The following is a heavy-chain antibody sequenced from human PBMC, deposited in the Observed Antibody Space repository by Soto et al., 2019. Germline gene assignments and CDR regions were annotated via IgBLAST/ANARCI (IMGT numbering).Heavy chain of an antibody. D-gene: IGHD3-3*01. V-gene: IGHV3-33*08. CDR1: GFAFSTYA. Sequence: QVQLVESGGGVIQPGKSLRLSCSASGFAFSTYAMHWVRQAPGKGLEWVAVIWADGSRQFYADSVKGRFTGSRDNSQNTLFLQMNSLRVDDTALYYCVGGSGYWGLGEYWGHGTLVTVSS. CDR3: VGGSGYWGLGEY. CDR2: IWADGSRQ. J-gene: IGHJ4*01.